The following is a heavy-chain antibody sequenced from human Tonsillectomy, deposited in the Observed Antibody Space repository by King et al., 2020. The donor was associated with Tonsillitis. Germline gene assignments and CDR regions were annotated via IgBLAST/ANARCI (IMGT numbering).Heavy chain of an antibody. CDR2: MSGCGGST. Sequence: VQLVESGGGLVQPGGSLRLSCASSGFTFSSYAMSCVRQAPGKGLEWVSAMSGCGGSTYYSDPVKGRFTISRENSKNTLYLQMNSLRAEDTAVYYCARATMKVVAIMWGQGTLVTVSS. CDR3: ARATMKVVAIM. J-gene: IGHJ4*02. D-gene: IGHD3-22*01. CDR1: GFTFSSYA. V-gene: IGHV3-23*04.